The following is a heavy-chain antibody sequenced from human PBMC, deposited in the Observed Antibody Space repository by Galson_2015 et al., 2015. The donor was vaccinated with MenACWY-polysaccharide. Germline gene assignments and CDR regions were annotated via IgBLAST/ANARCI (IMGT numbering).Heavy chain of an antibody. J-gene: IGHJ5*02. Sequence: SVKVSCKASGSSFSSYDINWVRQTTGQGLEWMGWMNPNSGNTGYAQTFQGRVTMSRNTSIRIAYMELSSLRSEDTAVYYCARWGKYYYYSSCYLNWFDPWGQGTLVTVSS. CDR3: ARWGKYYYYSSCYLNWFDP. CDR2: MNPNSGNT. V-gene: IGHV1-8*01. D-gene: IGHD3-22*01. CDR1: GSSFSSYD.